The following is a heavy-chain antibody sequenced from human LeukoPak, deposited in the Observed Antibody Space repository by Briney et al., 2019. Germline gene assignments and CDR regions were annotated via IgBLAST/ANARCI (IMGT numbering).Heavy chain of an antibody. CDR1: GGSISSYY. V-gene: IGHV4-59*01. D-gene: IGHD5-18*01. J-gene: IGHJ4*02. CDR2: IYYSGST. CDR3: ARGGYSYGEEFSFDH. Sequence: SETLSLTCTVSGGSISSYYWSWIRQPPGKGLEWIGYIYYSGSTYYNPSLKSRVTISGDTSKNQFSLKLSSVTAADTAVYYCARGGYSYGEEFSFDHWGQGTLVTVSS.